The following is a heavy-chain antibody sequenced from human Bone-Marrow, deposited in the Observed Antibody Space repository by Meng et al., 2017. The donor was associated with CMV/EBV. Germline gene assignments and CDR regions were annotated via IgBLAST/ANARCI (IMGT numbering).Heavy chain of an antibody. CDR3: ARDRDTIFGVRRYNWFDP. J-gene: IGHJ5*02. D-gene: IGHD3-3*01. CDR2: IRYDGSNK. CDR1: GFTFSSYD. V-gene: IGHV3-30*02. Sequence: GGSLRLSCAASGFTFSSYDMHWVRQAPGKGLEWVAFIRYDGSNKYYADSVKGRFTISRDNSKNTLYLQMNSLRAEDTAVYYCARDRDTIFGVRRYNWFDPWGQGTLATVSS.